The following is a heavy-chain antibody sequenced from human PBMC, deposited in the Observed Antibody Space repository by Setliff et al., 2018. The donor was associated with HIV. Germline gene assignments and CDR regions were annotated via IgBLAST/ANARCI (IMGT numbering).Heavy chain of an antibody. CDR1: GDSVNSYNYY. CDR3: VRNSFDYVEEE. V-gene: IGHV4-31*03. J-gene: IGHJ4*02. Sequence: SETLSLTCKVSGDSVNSYNYYWSWIRQHPGKGLEWIGYIYCSGSSYYNPSVRSRAIMSLDTSENHFSLKLSSVTAADTAVYYCVRNSFDYVEEEWGQGTQVTVSS. CDR2: IYCSGSS. D-gene: IGHD3-9*01.